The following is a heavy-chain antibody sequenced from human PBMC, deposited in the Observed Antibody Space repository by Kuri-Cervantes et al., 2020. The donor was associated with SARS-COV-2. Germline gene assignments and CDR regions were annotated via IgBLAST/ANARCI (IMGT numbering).Heavy chain of an antibody. V-gene: IGHV1-69*04. CDR1: GGTFSSYA. J-gene: IGHJ4*02. D-gene: IGHD6-6*01. CDR3: AREGSRSSSHPVYY. Sequence: SVKVSCKASGGTFSSYAISWVRQAPGQGLEWMGRIIPILGTANYAQKFQGRVTITADKSTGTAYMELSSLRSEDTAVYYCAREGSRSSSHPVYYWGQGTLVTVSS. CDR2: IIPILGTA.